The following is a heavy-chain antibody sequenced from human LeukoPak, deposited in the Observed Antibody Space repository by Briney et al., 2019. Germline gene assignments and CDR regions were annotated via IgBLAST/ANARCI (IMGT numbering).Heavy chain of an antibody. CDR2: IYYSGST. CDR1: GGSVSSDSYY. Sequence: SETLSLTCTVSGGSVSSDSYYWSWIRQPPGKGLEWIGYIYYSGSTNYNPSLKSRVTISVDTSKNQFSLKLSSVTAADTAVYYCARRELFNGAFDIWGQGTMVTVSS. V-gene: IGHV4-61*01. CDR3: ARRELFNGAFDI. D-gene: IGHD1-26*01. J-gene: IGHJ3*02.